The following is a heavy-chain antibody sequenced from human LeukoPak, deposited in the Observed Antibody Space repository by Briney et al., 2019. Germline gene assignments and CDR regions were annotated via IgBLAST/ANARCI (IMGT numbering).Heavy chain of an antibody. Sequence: PGGSLRHSCAASGFALSDYWMSWVRQAPGKGLEWVANIKQDGSEKYYVDSVKGRFTISRDNAKNSLYLQMNSLRAEDTAVYYCARDKTIFGPVDYWGQGTLVTVSS. J-gene: IGHJ4*02. CDR1: GFALSDYW. CDR2: IKQDGSEK. V-gene: IGHV3-7*01. D-gene: IGHD3-3*01. CDR3: ARDKTIFGPVDY.